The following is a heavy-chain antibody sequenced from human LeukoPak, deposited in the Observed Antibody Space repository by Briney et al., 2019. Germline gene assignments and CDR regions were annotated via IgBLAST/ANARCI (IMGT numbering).Heavy chain of an antibody. V-gene: IGHV3-53*01. CDR2: IYSGGST. CDR1: GFTVSSNY. J-gene: IGHJ4*02. Sequence: PGGSLRLSCAASGFTVSSNYMSWVRQAPGKGLEWVSVIYSGGSTYYADSVKGRFTISRDNSKNTLYLQMSSLRDADTAVYYCTTRAGSYYGYFDYWGQGILVTVSS. D-gene: IGHD1-26*01. CDR3: TTRAGSYYGYFDY.